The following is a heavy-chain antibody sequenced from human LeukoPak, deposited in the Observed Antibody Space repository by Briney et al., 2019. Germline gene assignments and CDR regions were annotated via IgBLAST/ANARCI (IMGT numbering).Heavy chain of an antibody. CDR3: ARAGIAAAGGYFDY. V-gene: IGHV4-59*01. CDR2: IHYSGST. CDR1: GGSISSYY. D-gene: IGHD6-13*01. Sequence: PSETLSLTCTVSGGSISSYYWSWIRQPPGKGLEWIGYIHYSGSTNYNPSLKSRVIISVDTSKNQFSLKLSSVTAADTAVYYCARAGIAAAGGYFDYWGQGTLVTVSS. J-gene: IGHJ4*02.